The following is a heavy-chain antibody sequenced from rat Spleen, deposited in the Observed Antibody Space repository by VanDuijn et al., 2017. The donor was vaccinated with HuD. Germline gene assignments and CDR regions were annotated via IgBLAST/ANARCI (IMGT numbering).Heavy chain of an antibody. CDR2: MWSDGDT. CDR3: ARDRSSGAGFAY. CDR1: GFSLTSFH. V-gene: IGHV2-32*01. J-gene: IGHJ3*01. D-gene: IGHD4-3*01. Sequence: QVQLKESGPGLVQPSQTLSLTCTVSGFSLTSFHVHWVRQPPGKGLEWMGVMWSDGDTSYNLRLISQLSINRDTSKSQVFLKVSSLQTEDTATYYCARDRSSGAGFAYWGQGTLVTVSS.